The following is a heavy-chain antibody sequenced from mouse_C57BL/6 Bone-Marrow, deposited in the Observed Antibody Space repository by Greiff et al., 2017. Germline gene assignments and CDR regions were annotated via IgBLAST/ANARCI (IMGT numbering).Heavy chain of an antibody. V-gene: IGHV5-9*01. J-gene: IGHJ4*01. D-gene: IGHD1-1*01. CDR1: GFTFSSYT. CDR3: ARHNYYGSSGYYYAMDY. CDR2: ISGGGGNT. Sequence: DVMLVESGGGLVKPGGSLKLSCAASGFTFSSYTMSWVRQTPEKRLEWVATISGGGGNTYYPDSVKGRFTISRDNAKNTLYLQMSSLRFEDTALYYCARHNYYGSSGYYYAMDYWGQGTSVTVSS.